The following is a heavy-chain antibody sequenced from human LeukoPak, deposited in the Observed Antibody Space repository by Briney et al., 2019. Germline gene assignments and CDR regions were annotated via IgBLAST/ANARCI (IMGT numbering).Heavy chain of an antibody. CDR2: ISYDGSNK. D-gene: IGHD6-19*01. J-gene: IGHJ4*02. Sequence: GGSLRLSCAASGFTFSSYAMHWVRQAPGKGLEWVAVISYDGSNKYYADSVKGRFTISRDNPKNTLYLQMNSLRAEDTAVYYCARDFWQWLVLFYFDYWGQGTLVTVSS. CDR3: ARDFWQWLVLFYFDY. V-gene: IGHV3-30*04. CDR1: GFTFSSYA.